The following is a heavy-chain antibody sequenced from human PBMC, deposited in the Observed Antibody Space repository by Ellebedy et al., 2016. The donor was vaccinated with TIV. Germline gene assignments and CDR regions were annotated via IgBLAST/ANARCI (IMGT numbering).Heavy chain of an antibody. D-gene: IGHD3-10*01. Sequence: PGGSLRLSCKGSGYGFPGYWIAWVRQMPGKGLEWMGIISSDESETRYSPSFQGQVTIPADKSISPAYLQWSALKASDTAMYYCARRFGVHGGMDVWGQGTTVTVSS. J-gene: IGHJ6*02. V-gene: IGHV5-51*01. CDR1: GYGFPGYW. CDR2: ISSDESET. CDR3: ARRFGVHGGMDV.